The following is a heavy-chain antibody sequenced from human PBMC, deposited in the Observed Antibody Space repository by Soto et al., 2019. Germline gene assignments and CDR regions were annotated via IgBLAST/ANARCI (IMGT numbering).Heavy chain of an antibody. CDR1: GGSFSDYY. CDR2: INHSGDT. V-gene: IGHV4-34*01. J-gene: IGHJ6*02. CDR3: ARTGGMDV. Sequence: QVQLQQWGAGLLKPSETLSLTCAVYGGSFSDYYWSWLRQTPEKGPEWIGEINHSGDTKYNPSLESRVTISVDTSKSQFSLKLNSVTAADTAVYYCARTGGMDVWGQGATVTVSS.